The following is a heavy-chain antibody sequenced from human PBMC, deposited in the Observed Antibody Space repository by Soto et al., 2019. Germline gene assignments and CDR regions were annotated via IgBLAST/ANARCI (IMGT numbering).Heavy chain of an antibody. CDR3: AKDRGGRAIFGVLIIDGMDV. D-gene: IGHD3-3*01. J-gene: IGHJ6*02. Sequence: EVQLLESGGGLVQPGGSLRVSCAASGFSFSSYAMNWVRQAPGKGLEWVSAISASGGSTYYAAAVEGRFTISRDSSRNTLYLQMNSLRAEDTAEYYCAKDRGGRAIFGVLIIDGMDVWGQGTTVTVSS. CDR1: GFSFSSYA. CDR2: ISASGGST. V-gene: IGHV3-23*01.